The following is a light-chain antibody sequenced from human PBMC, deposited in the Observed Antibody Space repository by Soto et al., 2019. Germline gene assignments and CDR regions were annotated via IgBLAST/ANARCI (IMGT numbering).Light chain of an antibody. CDR1: SSDVGGYNY. V-gene: IGLV2-14*01. CDR2: EVS. J-gene: IGLJ1*01. CDR3: SSYTSSSTYV. Sequence: QSALTQPASGSGSRGQSITISCTGTSSDVGGYNYVSWYQQHPGKAPKLMIYEVSNRPSGVSNRFSGSKSGNTASLTISGLQAEDEADYYCSSYTSSSTYVFGTGTKVTVL.